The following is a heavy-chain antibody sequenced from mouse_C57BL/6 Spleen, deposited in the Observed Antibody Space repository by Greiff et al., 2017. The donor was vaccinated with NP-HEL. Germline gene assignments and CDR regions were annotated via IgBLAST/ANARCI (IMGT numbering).Heavy chain of an antibody. CDR2: ISSGSSTI. Sequence: EVKLMESGGGLVKPGGSLKLSCAASGFTFSDYGMHWVRQAPEKGLEWVAYISSGSSTIYYADTVKGRFTISRDNAKNTLFLQMTSLRSEDTAMYYRAMGYWDVRYFDYWGQGTTLTVSS. CDR1: GFTFSDYG. CDR3: AMGYWDVRYFDY. D-gene: IGHD4-1*01. J-gene: IGHJ2*01. V-gene: IGHV5-17*01.